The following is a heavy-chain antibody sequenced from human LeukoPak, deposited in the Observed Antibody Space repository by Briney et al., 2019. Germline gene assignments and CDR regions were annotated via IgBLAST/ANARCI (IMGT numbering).Heavy chain of an antibody. Sequence: PSETLSLTCAVYGGSFSGYYWSWIRQPPGKGLEWIGEINHSGSTNYNPSLKSRVTISVDTSKNQFSLKLSSVTAADTAVYYCARAWATLRFLEWLEPNYYYYYGMDVWGQGTTVTVSS. D-gene: IGHD3-3*01. CDR3: ARAWATLRFLEWLEPNYYYYYGMDV. V-gene: IGHV4-34*01. J-gene: IGHJ6*02. CDR1: GGSFSGYY. CDR2: INHSGST.